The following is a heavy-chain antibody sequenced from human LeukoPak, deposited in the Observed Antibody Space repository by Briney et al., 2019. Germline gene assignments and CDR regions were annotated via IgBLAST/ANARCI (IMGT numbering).Heavy chain of an antibody. CDR3: SRDLYGSGSYSHFDY. CDR2: ISSSGSTT. J-gene: IGHJ4*02. D-gene: IGHD3-10*01. Sequence: PGGSLRLSCAASGFTFSDYYMSWIRQAPGQGLEGVSYISSSGSTTHYADSVKGRFTISRDNAKNSLYLQMNSLRVEDTAVYYCSRDLYGSGSYSHFDYWGQGTLVTVSS. V-gene: IGHV3-11*01. CDR1: GFTFSDYY.